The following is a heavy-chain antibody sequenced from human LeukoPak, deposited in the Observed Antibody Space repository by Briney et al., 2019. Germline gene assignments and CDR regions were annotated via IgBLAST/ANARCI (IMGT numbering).Heavy chain of an antibody. CDR2: IRSKANSYAT. J-gene: IGHJ6*02. V-gene: IGHV3-73*01. Sequence: GGSLRLSCAASGFTFSDTGIHWVRQASGKGLGWVGRIRSKANSYATEYAASVTGRFTITRDDSKNTAFLQMNSLKTEDTAVYYCTRLGSHDYYYGLDLWGQGTTVTVSS. CDR1: GFTFSDTG. CDR3: TRLGSHDYYYGLDL. D-gene: IGHD6-13*01.